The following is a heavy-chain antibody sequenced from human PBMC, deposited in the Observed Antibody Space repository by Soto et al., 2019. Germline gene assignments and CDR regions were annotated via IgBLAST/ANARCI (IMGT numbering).Heavy chain of an antibody. J-gene: IGHJ6*03. V-gene: IGHV3-64*01. CDR1: GFTFSSYA. D-gene: IGHD3-10*01. CDR2: ISSNGGST. CDR3: ARDYMVRRGCGSDDDYDVEV. Sequence: EVQLVESGGGLVQPGGSLRLSCAASGFTFSSYAMHWVRQAPGKGLAYVSAISSNGGSTYYATSVKGRFTISRDNPKNTLDLQMGSLRAEDMAVNYCARDYMVRRGCGSDDDYDVEVWGKGTTVTGSS.